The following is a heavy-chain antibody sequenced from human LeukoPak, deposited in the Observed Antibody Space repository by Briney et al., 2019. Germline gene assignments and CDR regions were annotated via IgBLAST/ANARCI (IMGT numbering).Heavy chain of an antibody. V-gene: IGHV3-21*01. CDR1: GFTFSSYT. Sequence: PGGSLRLSCAASGFTFSSYTMNWVRQAPGKGLEWVSSISRSGTYIYYADSVKGRFTISRDNAQNSLYLQMNSLRAEDTAVYYCARDLKVTGTDGAYHYYGMDVWGHGTTVAVSS. J-gene: IGHJ6*02. D-gene: IGHD2-21*02. CDR3: ARDLKVTGTDGAYHYYGMDV. CDR2: ISRSGTYI.